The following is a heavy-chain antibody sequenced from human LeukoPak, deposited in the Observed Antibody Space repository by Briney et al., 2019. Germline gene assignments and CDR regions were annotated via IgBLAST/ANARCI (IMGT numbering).Heavy chain of an antibody. CDR1: GFTFSSYS. CDR2: ISSSSSYI. J-gene: IGHJ4*02. Sequence: PGESLRLSCAASGFTFSSYSMNWVRQAPGKGLEWVSSISSSSSYIYYADSVKGRFTISRDNAKNSLYLQMNSLRAEDTAVYYCARDRGRYCSSTSCYPSIGYWGQGTLVTVSS. CDR3: ARDRGRYCSSTSCYPSIGY. D-gene: IGHD2-2*01. V-gene: IGHV3-21*01.